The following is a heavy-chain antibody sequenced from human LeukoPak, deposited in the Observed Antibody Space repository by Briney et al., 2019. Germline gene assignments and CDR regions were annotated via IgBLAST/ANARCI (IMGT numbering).Heavy chain of an antibody. J-gene: IGHJ6*03. V-gene: IGHV1-46*01. CDR2: INPSGDTT. CDR1: GYTFTGYY. CDR3: ARDKFYYGSGSYSGYYMDV. D-gene: IGHD3-10*01. Sequence: ASVKVSCKASGYTFTGYYMHWVRQAPGQGLEWMGIINPSGDTTRYAQRFQGRVTMTRDMSTNTLYMELSSLTSEDTAVYYCARDKFYYGSGSYSGYYMDVWGKGTTVTISS.